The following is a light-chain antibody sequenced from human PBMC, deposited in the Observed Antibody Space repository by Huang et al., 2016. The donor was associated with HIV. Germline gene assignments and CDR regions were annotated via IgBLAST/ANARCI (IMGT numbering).Light chain of an antibody. Sequence: EILMTQSPATLSVSPGERVTLSCRASQSVSGNLAWYQQKPGQPPRLLIYGAYTRATGIPARFSGSGSETEFTLTISSLQSEDFAIYYCQQYNKWPPWTFGQGTKVEI. V-gene: IGKV3-15*01. CDR3: QQYNKWPPWT. CDR1: QSVSGN. CDR2: GAY. J-gene: IGKJ1*01.